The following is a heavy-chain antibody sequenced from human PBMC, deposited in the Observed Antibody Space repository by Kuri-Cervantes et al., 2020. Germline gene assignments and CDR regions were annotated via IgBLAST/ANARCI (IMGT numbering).Heavy chain of an antibody. CDR3: AREGPVAIQDQLGYFDY. CDR2: ISSSSSYI. D-gene: IGHD7-27*01. Sequence: GESLKISCAASGFTFSSYNMNWVRQAPGKGLEWVSSISSSSSYIYYADPVKGRFTISRDNAKNSLYLQMNSLRAEDTAVYYCAREGPVAIQDQLGYFDYWGQGTLVTVSS. J-gene: IGHJ4*02. V-gene: IGHV3-21*01. CDR1: GFTFSSYN.